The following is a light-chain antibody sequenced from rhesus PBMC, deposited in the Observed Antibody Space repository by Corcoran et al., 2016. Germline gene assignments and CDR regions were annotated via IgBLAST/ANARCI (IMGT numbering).Light chain of an antibody. CDR2: DAS. V-gene: IGKV3-35*01. CDR1: QSVSNN. CDR3: QQESNWPRT. Sequence: IVMTQSPATLSLSPGERATLSCRASQSVSNNLAWYLQIPGQAPRLLIYDASNEATGIPDRFRGRGSGTDFTLTISSLEPEDFGVYYCQQESNWPRTFGGGTKVDFK. J-gene: IGKJ4*01.